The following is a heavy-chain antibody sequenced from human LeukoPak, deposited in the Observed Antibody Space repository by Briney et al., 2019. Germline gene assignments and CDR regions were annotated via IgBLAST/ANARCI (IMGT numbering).Heavy chain of an antibody. D-gene: IGHD3-10*01. CDR3: ARGLRQAGLAPLKF. CDR1: RFRASLYG. J-gene: IGHJ4*02. Sequence: GRSLRLSCAASRFRASLYGMRWVRQAPGKGLEWVAFLRSDTNSEHYAVSVKGRFAISRDTSKDTLYLQMRRLRVEDTALYYCARGLRQAGLAPLKFWSEGTQVIVSS. CDR2: LRSDTNSE. V-gene: IGHV3-30*02.